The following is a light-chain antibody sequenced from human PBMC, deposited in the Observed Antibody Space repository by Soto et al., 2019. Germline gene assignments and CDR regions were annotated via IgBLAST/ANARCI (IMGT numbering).Light chain of an antibody. V-gene: IGKV1-5*01. CDR1: QSISSW. CDR2: DAS. J-gene: IGKJ1*01. Sequence: DIQMTQSPSTLSASVGDRVTITCRASQSISSWLAWYQQKPGKAPKLLIYDASSLESEVPSRFSGSGSGTEFTLTISSLQPDDFATYYCQQYNSQGTFGQGTKV. CDR3: QQYNSQGT.